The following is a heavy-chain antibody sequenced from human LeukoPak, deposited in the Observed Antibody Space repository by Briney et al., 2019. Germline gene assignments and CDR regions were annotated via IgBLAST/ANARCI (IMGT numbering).Heavy chain of an antibody. CDR2: INPNSGGT. D-gene: IGHD5-24*01. V-gene: IGHV1-2*02. J-gene: IGHJ4*02. CDR3: ARIGYNHYFDY. CDR1: GYTFTDYY. Sequence: ASVKVSCKASGYTFTDYYLHWVRQAPAQGLEWMGWINPNSGGTNYAQTFQGRVTMTRDTSITTAYLELSRLRSDDTAVYYCARIGYNHYFDYWGQGTLVTVSS.